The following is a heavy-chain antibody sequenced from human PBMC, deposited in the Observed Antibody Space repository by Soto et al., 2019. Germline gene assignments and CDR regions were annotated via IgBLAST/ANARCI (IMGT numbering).Heavy chain of an antibody. V-gene: IGHV1-18*01. J-gene: IGHJ1*01. D-gene: IGHD2-21*01. CDR2: ISAYNGNT. CDR1: GYTFTSYG. CDR3: ATDNAECYANSH. Sequence: QVQLVQSGAEVKKPGASVKVSCKASGYTFTSYGISWVRQAPGQGLEWMGWISAYNGNTNYVQNLQGRVTMPTDTSTSTADVELTGLKSDDTAVDYSATDNAECYANSHWAQGTVVTVSS.